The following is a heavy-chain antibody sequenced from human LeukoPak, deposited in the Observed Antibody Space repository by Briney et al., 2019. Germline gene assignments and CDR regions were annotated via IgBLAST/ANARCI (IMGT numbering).Heavy chain of an antibody. V-gene: IGHV5-51*01. CDR2: IHPGDSDT. CDR1: GCSFTRYW. CDR3: ARSPQFYGSGKGMDV. Sequence: GESLKISCKVEGCSFTRYWIGWVRQTPGKGLEWMGIIHPGDSDTKYSPSFQGQVTMSADKSISTAYLQWSSLKASDTAIYYCARSPQFYGSGKGMDVWGQGTTVTVSS. J-gene: IGHJ6*02. D-gene: IGHD3-10*01.